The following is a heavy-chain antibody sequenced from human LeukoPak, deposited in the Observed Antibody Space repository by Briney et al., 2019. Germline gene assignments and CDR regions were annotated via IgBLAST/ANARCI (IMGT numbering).Heavy chain of an antibody. V-gene: IGHV3-13*01. Sequence: GGSLRLSCAASGFTFSSYDIHWVRQATGKGLEWVSGIGTAGEIYYPGSVKGRFTISRENAKNSLYLQMNSLRAEDTAVYYCAKEDSSSLHGGAFDIWGQGTMVTVSS. CDR2: IGTAGEI. CDR1: GFTFSSYD. J-gene: IGHJ3*02. D-gene: IGHD6-13*01. CDR3: AKEDSSSLHGGAFDI.